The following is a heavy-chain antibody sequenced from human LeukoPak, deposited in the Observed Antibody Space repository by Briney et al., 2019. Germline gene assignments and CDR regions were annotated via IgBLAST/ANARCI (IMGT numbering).Heavy chain of an antibody. CDR3: ARLSEYYDFWSGSGRGDAFDI. Sequence: PSETLSLTCTVSGGSISSGDYYWSWIRQPPGKGLEWIGEINHSGSTNYNPSLKSRVTISVDTSKNQFSLKLSSVTAADTAVYYCARLSEYYDFWSGSGRGDAFDIWGQGTMVTVSS. CDR2: INHSGST. D-gene: IGHD3-3*01. CDR1: GGSISSGDYY. V-gene: IGHV4-39*07. J-gene: IGHJ3*02.